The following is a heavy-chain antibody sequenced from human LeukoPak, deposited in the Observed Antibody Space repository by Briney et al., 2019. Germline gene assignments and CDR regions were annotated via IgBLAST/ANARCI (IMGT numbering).Heavy chain of an antibody. V-gene: IGHV1-18*01. J-gene: IGHJ4*02. CDR1: GYTFTSYG. CDR3: ARGPTYYYGSGSYYKDY. Sequence: ASVKVSCKASGYTFTSYGISWVRQAPGQGLEWMGWISAYNGNTNYAQKLQGRVTMTTDTSTSTAYMELRSLRSDDTAVYYCARGPTYYYGSGSYYKDYWGQGTLVTVSS. D-gene: IGHD3-10*01. CDR2: ISAYNGNT.